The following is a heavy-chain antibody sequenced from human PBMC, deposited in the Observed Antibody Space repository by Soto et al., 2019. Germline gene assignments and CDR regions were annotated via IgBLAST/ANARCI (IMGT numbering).Heavy chain of an antibody. CDR3: AKVSSKQWLAPLGY. J-gene: IGHJ4*02. CDR1: GFTFSSYA. V-gene: IGHV3-23*01. D-gene: IGHD6-19*01. CDR2: ISGSGGST. Sequence: GGSLRLSCAASGFTFSSYAMSWVRQAPGKGLEWVSAISGSGGSTYYADSVEGRFTISRDNSKNTLYLQMNSLRAEDTAVYYCAKVSSKQWLAPLGYWGQGTLVTVSS.